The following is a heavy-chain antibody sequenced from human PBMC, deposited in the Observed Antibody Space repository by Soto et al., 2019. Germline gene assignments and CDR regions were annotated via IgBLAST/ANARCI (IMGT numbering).Heavy chain of an antibody. CDR2: ISGSGGST. D-gene: IGHD3-22*01. CDR3: AKDQGDSSGYYYMYYYYGMDV. Sequence: GGSLRLSCAASGFTFSSYAMSWVRQAPGKGLEWVSAISGSGGSTYYADSVKGRFTISRDNSKNTLYLQMNSLRAEDTAVYYCAKDQGDSSGYYYMYYYYGMDVWGQGTKVTVSS. CDR1: GFTFSSYA. V-gene: IGHV3-23*01. J-gene: IGHJ6*02.